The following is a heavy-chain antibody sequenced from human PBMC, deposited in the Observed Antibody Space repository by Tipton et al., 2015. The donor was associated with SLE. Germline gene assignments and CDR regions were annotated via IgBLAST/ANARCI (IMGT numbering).Heavy chain of an antibody. CDR2: IDTAGDT. Sequence: SLRLSCAASGFTFSRYDMHWVRQATGKGLEWVSGIDTAGDTYYLGSVKGRFTISRENAKNSLYLQLNSLRDGDTAVYYCAREALSGYGGDDYWGQGTLVTVSS. D-gene: IGHD5-12*01. CDR1: GFTFSRYD. J-gene: IGHJ4*02. CDR3: AREALSGYGGDDY. V-gene: IGHV3-13*01.